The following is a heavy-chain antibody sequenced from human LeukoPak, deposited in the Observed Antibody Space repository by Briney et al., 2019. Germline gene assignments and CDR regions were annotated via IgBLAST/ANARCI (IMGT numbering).Heavy chain of an antibody. CDR1: GYTFTSYG. D-gene: IGHD6-13*01. Sequence: GASVKVSCKASGYTFTSYGISWVRQAPGQGLEWMGWITPSNGNTNYAQKLQGRVTMTTDTSTSTAYMELRSLRSDDTAVYYCVRDLGEQQLVDLGDAFDIWGQGTMVTVSS. CDR2: ITPSNGNT. CDR3: VRDLGEQQLVDLGDAFDI. V-gene: IGHV1-18*01. J-gene: IGHJ3*02.